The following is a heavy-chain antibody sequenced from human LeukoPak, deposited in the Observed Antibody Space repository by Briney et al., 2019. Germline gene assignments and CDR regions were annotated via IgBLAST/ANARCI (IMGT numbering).Heavy chain of an antibody. CDR3: ARGYYDYVWGSYRHLGYYMDV. J-gene: IGHJ6*03. CDR1: EYTFTDNY. V-gene: IGHV1-69*06. D-gene: IGHD3-16*02. Sequence: GASVKVSCKASEYTFTDNYIHWVRQAPGQGLEWMGGIIPIFGTANYAQKFQGRVTITADKSTSTAYMELSSLRSEDTAVYYCARGYYDYVWGSYRHLGYYMDVWGKGTTVTVSS. CDR2: IIPIFGTA.